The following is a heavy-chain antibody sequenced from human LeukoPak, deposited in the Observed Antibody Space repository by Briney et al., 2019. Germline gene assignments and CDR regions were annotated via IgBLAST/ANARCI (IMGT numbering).Heavy chain of an antibody. CDR1: GFTFGSYA. CDR2: ISGSGGST. D-gene: IGHD3-3*01. V-gene: IGHV3-23*01. J-gene: IGHJ4*02. Sequence: GGSLRLSCAASGFTFGSYAMSWVRQAPGKGLEWVSAISGSGGSTYYADSVKGRFTISRDNSKNTLYLQMNSLRAEDTAVYYCARRDYDYWSGYYMYYWGQGTLVTVSS. CDR3: ARRDYDYWSGYYMYY.